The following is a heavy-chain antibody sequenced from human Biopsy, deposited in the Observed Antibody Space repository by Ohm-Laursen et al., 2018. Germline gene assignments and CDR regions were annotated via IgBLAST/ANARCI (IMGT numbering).Heavy chain of an antibody. CDR2: ITQSEST. J-gene: IGHJ6*02. V-gene: IGHV4-34*01. CDR3: ARVPLPGIGTAYQGRFLYGMDV. D-gene: IGHD1-26*01. CDR1: GGSFNGYF. Sequence: TLSLTCAVYGGSFNGYFWSWIRQPPGKGLEWIGDITQSESTNYSPSLKSRVTISVDTAKKQFSLSLRSVTAADTAVYYCARVPLPGIGTAYQGRFLYGMDVWGQGTTVSVSS.